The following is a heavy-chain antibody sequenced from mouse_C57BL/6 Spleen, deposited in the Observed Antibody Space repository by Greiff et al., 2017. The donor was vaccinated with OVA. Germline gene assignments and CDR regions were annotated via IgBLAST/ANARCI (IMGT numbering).Heavy chain of an antibody. Sequence: QVQLQQPGAELVMPGASVKLSCKASGYTFTSYWMHWVKQRPGQGLEWIGEIDPSDSYTNYNQKFKGKSTLTVDKSSSTAYMQLSSLTSEDSAVYYCARRPQLGQGYYAMDYWGQGTSVTVSS. CDR2: IDPSDSYT. D-gene: IGHD4-1*02. CDR1: GYTFTSYW. CDR3: ARRPQLGQGYYAMDY. J-gene: IGHJ4*01. V-gene: IGHV1-69*01.